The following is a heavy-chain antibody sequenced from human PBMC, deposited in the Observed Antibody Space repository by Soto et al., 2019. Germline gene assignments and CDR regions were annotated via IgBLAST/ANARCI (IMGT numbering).Heavy chain of an antibody. CDR2: ISGSGGST. D-gene: IGHD1-26*01. J-gene: IGHJ4*02. CDR3: VKPGSYSYYFDY. V-gene: IGHV3-23*01. Sequence: GGSLRLSCAASGFTFSTYAMSWVRQAPGKGLEWVSGISGSGGSTYYTNSMKGRFTISRDNSKNALYLQMSSLRAEDTAVYYCVKPGSYSYYFDYWGQGTLVTVSS. CDR1: GFTFSTYA.